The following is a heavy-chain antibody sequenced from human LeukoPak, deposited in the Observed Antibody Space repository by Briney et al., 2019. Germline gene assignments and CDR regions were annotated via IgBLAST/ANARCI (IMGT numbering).Heavy chain of an antibody. J-gene: IGHJ4*02. CDR3: ARLADGYIPRPDY. Sequence: SETLSPTCTVSGGSISSSSYYWGWIRQPPGKGLEWIGSIYYSGSTYYNPSLKSRVTISVDTSKNQFSLKLSSVTAADTAVYYCARLADGYIPRPDYWGQGTLVTVSS. CDR1: GGSISSSSYY. D-gene: IGHD5-24*01. V-gene: IGHV4-39*01. CDR2: IYYSGST.